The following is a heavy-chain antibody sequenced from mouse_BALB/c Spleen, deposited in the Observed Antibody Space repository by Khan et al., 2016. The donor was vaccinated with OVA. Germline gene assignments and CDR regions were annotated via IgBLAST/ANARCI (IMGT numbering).Heavy chain of an antibody. CDR1: GYSFTTYY. CDR2: IDPFNGGN. CDR3: ARGTFDY. D-gene: IGHD3-3*01. J-gene: IGHJ3*01. V-gene: IGHV1S135*01. Sequence: IQLVQSGPELMKPGASVKISCKASGYSFTTYYMHWVKQSHGKSLEWIGYIDPFNGGNDYNQKFKGKATLTVDKSSSTAYMHLSSLTSEDSAVYYCARGTFDYWGQGTLVTVSA.